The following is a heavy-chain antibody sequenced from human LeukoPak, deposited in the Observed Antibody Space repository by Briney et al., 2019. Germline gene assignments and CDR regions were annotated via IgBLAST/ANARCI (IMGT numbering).Heavy chain of an antibody. D-gene: IGHD1-26*01. Sequence: GGSLRLSCSASTFTFTVYSMSWARHPPGEGLEWGSVVSGDGASAYSTDSVKVRFTTYRDNLRNIVYLPMHSRRPDDTAVYVCVKDGAQPGCYFDFWGQGTLATVSS. CDR2: VSGDGASA. V-gene: IGHV3-23*01. CDR3: VKDGAQPGCYFDF. CDR1: TFTFTVYS. J-gene: IGHJ4*02.